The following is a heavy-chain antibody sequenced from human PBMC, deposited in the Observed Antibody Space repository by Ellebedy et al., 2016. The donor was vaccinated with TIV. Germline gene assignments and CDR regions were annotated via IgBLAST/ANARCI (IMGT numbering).Heavy chain of an antibody. CDR3: ARNRIVVVDRRQRNWFDP. V-gene: IGHV3-33*01. CDR1: GFTFSSYG. D-gene: IGHD2-15*01. J-gene: IGHJ5*02. CDR2: IWYDGSNK. Sequence: GGSLRLXXAASGFTFSSYGMHWVRQAPGKGLEWVAVIWYDGSNKYYADSVKGRFTISRDNSKNTLYLQMNSLRAEDTAVYYCARNRIVVVDRRQRNWFDPWGQGTLVTVSS.